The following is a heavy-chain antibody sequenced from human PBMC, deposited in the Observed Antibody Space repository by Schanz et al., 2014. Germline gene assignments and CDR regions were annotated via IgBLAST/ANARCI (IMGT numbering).Heavy chain of an antibody. Sequence: QLQMQESGPGLVKPSETLSLTCSVSGDSISSTSYYWGWIRQPPGKGLEWIGSIYYSGSTYYNAPLKSRVPISVDTSKNHSSLKLNSVTAADSAVYYCARLWGGWRIPDYWGQGTLVTVSS. J-gene: IGHJ4*02. V-gene: IGHV4-39*01. D-gene: IGHD6-19*01. CDR2: IYYSGST. CDR1: GDSISSTSYY. CDR3: ARLWGGWRIPDY.